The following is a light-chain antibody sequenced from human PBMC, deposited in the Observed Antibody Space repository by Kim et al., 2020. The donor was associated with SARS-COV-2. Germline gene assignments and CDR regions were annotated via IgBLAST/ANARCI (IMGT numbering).Light chain of an antibody. CDR1: QSVSSN. Sequence: SVSPGERATLSCRASQSVSSNLAWYQQKPGQAPRLLINGVSTRATGISARFSGSGSGTGFTLTISSLQSEDFAVYYCQQYNNWPFTFGQGTKLEI. J-gene: IGKJ2*01. CDR2: GVS. V-gene: IGKV3D-15*01. CDR3: QQYNNWPFT.